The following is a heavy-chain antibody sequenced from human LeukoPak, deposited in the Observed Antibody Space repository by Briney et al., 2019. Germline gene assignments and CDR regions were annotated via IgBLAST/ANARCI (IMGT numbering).Heavy chain of an antibody. V-gene: IGHV1-8*01. CDR2: MNPHSGNT. CDR1: GYTFTTYD. J-gene: IGHJ4*02. D-gene: IGHD6-25*01. CDR3: AGDGSSGWGLSF. Sequence: ASVKVSCKASGYTFTTYDVSWVRQAPGQGLVWVGWMNPHSGNTAYAQKFQGRVAMTRDTSINTAYLELNTLTSDDTAVYYCAGDGSSGWGLSFWGQGTLVTVSS.